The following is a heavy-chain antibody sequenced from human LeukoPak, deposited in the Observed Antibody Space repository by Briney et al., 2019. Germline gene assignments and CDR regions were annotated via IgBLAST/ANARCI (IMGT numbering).Heavy chain of an antibody. D-gene: IGHD3-3*01. V-gene: IGHV1-69*05. CDR3: ARESNYDFWSGYYTAGYYYYYYMDV. J-gene: IGHJ6*03. CDR1: GGTFSSYA. CDR2: IIPIFGTA. Sequence: GASVKVSCKASGGTFSSYAISWVRQAPGQGLEWMGRIIPIFGTANYAQKFQGRVTITTDESTSTAYMELSSLRSEDTAVYYCARESNYDFWSGYYTAGYYYYYYMDVWGKGTTVTVSS.